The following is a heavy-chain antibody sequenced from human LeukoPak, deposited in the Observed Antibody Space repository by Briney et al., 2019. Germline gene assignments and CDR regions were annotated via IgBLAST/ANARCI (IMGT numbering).Heavy chain of an antibody. Sequence: GGSLILSCAASGFTVSSNYMSWVRQAPGKGLEWVSVIYGGVNTVYADSVQDRFTISRDNSKNTLYLQMSSLRAEDTAVYYCAKSPKTGFLFDYWGKGTLVTVSS. J-gene: IGHJ4*02. D-gene: IGHD1-1*01. CDR3: AKSPKTGFLFDY. V-gene: IGHV3-66*01. CDR1: GFTVSSNY. CDR2: IYGGVNT.